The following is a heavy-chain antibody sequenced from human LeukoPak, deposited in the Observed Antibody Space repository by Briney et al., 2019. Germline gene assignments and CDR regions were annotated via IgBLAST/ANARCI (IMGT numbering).Heavy chain of an antibody. J-gene: IGHJ6*02. CDR2: INHNGNVN. Sequence: GGSLRLSCAASGFTFSSYWMNWARQAPGKGLEWVASINHNGNVNYYVDSVKGRFTASRDNAKNSLYLQMSNLRAEDTAVYFCARGGGLDVWGQGATVTVSS. CDR1: GFTFSSYW. V-gene: IGHV3-7*03. D-gene: IGHD3-16*01. CDR3: ARGGGLDV.